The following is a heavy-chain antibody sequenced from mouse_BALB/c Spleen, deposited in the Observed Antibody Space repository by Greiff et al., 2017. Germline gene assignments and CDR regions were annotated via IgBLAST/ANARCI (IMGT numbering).Heavy chain of an antibody. CDR1: GYTFSSYW. J-gene: IGHJ1*01. V-gene: IGHV1-9*01. Sequence: QVQLQQSGAELMKPGASVKISCKATGYTFSSYWIEWVKQRPGHGLEWIGEILPASGSTNYNEKFKGKATFTADTSSNTAYMQLSSLTSEDSAVYCCGRRNTAYGYFDDWGAGTTVTVSS. D-gene: IGHD1-2*01. CDR2: ILPASGST. CDR3: GRRNTAYGYFDD.